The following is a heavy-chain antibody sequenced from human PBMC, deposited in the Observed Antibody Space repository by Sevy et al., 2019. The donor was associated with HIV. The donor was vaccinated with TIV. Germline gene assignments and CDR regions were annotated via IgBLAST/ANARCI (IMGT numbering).Heavy chain of an antibody. Sequence: GGSLRLSCAASGFTFSSYVMHWVRQAPGKGLEWVAVISYDGSNKYYADSVKGRFTISRDNSKNTLYLQMNSLRAEDTAVYYCARDCIAADHYYFDYWGQGTLVTVSS. CDR2: ISYDGSNK. V-gene: IGHV3-30*04. CDR1: GFTFSSYV. J-gene: IGHJ4*02. CDR3: ARDCIAADHYYFDY. D-gene: IGHD6-13*01.